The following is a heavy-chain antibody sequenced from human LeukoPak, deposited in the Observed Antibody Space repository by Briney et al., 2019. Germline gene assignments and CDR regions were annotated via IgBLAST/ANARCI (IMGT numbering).Heavy chain of an antibody. CDR2: ITSSSKSV. CDR3: ARGYTYRLPRGSHYGMDV. D-gene: IGHD5-18*01. V-gene: IGHV3-21*01. J-gene: IGHJ6*01. Sequence: SITSSSKSVYYAGSVRCRFTISRDNAKNSLYLQMNSLTAEDTAVYYCARGYTYRLPRGSHYGMDVWGQGTTVTVSS.